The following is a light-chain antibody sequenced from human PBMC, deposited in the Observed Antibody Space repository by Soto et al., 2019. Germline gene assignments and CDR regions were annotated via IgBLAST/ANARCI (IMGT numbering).Light chain of an antibody. Sequence: QSVLTQPPSVSGAPGQRVTISYTGSSSNIGAGYDVHWYQQVTGTAPKLLIYVNNNRPSGVPDRFSGSKSGTSASLVITGLQAEDEADYYCQSYDSSLSASVFGGGTKLTVL. CDR3: QSYDSSLSASV. V-gene: IGLV1-40*01. J-gene: IGLJ3*02. CDR2: VNN. CDR1: SSNIGAGYD.